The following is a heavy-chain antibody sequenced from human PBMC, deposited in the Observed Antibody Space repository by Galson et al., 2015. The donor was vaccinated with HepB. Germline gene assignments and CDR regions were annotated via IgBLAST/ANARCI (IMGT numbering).Heavy chain of an antibody. J-gene: IGHJ3*01. CDR2: VSYDGSNK. V-gene: IGHV3-30*04. D-gene: IGHD6-13*01. Sequence: SLRLSCAASGFTFNTYAMHWVRQAPGKGLDWVAVVSYDGSNKYYADSVKGRFTISRDNSKNTLYLQMNSLRAEDTAVYYCARAGFSQQLVLWGGAFDVWGQGRMVTVSS. CDR1: GFTFNTYA. CDR3: ARAGFSQQLVLWGGAFDV.